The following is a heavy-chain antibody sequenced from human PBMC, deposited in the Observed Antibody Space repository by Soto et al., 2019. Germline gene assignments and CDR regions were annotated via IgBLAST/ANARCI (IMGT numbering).Heavy chain of an antibody. D-gene: IGHD6-19*01. V-gene: IGHV3-23*01. J-gene: IGHJ5*02. Sequence: EVELLESGGGLVEPGGSVRLSCAASGFTFRNYAMSWVRQAPGKGLEWVSSIHGEGAGSFYADAVKGRFTVSRDDSKEPLYLTMSSLTVDDTAVYYCVKDGVARNGNWDWFDPWGQGTLGTVAS. CDR3: VKDGVARNGNWDWFDP. CDR2: IHGEGAGS. CDR1: GFTFRNYA.